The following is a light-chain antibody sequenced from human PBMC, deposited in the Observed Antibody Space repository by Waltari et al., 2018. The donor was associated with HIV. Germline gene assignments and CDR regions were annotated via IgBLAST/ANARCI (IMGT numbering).Light chain of an antibody. CDR3: QQSYTAPWT. CDR2: ASS. Sequence: DIQMTQSASSLSASVGDRVTITCRASQSISAYLCWYQQKPRKAPKLLISASSSLQSGVSSRFSGSGSGTDFTLTISSLQPEDFATYYCQQSYTAPWTFGQGTKVEIK. J-gene: IGKJ1*01. V-gene: IGKV1-39*01. CDR1: QSISAY.